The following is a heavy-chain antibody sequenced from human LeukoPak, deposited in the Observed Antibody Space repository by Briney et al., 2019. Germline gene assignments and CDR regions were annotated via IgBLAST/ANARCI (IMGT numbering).Heavy chain of an antibody. CDR3: ARASRTRGIVVVPAAMAY. CDR1: GYTLTSYS. J-gene: IGHJ4*02. CDR2: ISAYNGNT. Sequence: ASVKVSCKASGYTLTSYSISWVRQAPGQGLEWMGWISAYNGNTNYAQKLQGRVTMTTDTSTSTAYMELRSLRSDDTAVYYCARASRTRGIVVVPAAMAYWGQGTLVTVSS. D-gene: IGHD2-2*01. V-gene: IGHV1-18*04.